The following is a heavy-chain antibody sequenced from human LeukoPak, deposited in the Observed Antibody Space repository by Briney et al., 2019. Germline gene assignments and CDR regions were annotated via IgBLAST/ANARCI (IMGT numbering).Heavy chain of an antibody. D-gene: IGHD1-14*01. CDR3: AKDSRKNPYYYGMDV. CDR1: GFTFSSYG. V-gene: IGHV3-30*18. J-gene: IGHJ6*02. Sequence: GGSLRLSCAASGFTFSSYGMHWVRQAPGKGLEWVAVISYDGSNKYYADSVKGRFTISRDNSKNTLYLQMNSLRAEDTAVYYCAKDSRKNPYYYGMDVWGQGTTVTVSS. CDR2: ISYDGSNK.